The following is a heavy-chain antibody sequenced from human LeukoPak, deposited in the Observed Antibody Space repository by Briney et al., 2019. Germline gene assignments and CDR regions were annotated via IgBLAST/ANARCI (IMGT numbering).Heavy chain of an antibody. Sequence: KPSETLSLTCAVYGGSFSGYYWSWIRQPPGKGLEWIGYIYYSGSTNYNPSLKSRVTISVDTSKNQFSLKLSSVTAADTAVYYCARGVVIAPQTFDYWGQGTLVTVSS. J-gene: IGHJ4*02. CDR3: ARGVVIAPQTFDY. CDR2: IYYSGST. D-gene: IGHD2-21*01. V-gene: IGHV4-59*01. CDR1: GGSFSGYY.